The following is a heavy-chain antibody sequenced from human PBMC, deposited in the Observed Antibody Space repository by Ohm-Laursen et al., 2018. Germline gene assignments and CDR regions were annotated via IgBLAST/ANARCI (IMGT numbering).Heavy chain of an antibody. J-gene: IGHJ4*02. V-gene: IGHV4-31*03. CDR2: MHHSGAT. CDR1: GGSISSDYY. CDR3: TRKPNSLYYFDR. D-gene: IGHD1-14*01. Sequence: TLSLTCTVSGGSISSDYYWTWIRQVPGEGLEWIAYMHHSGATYYNPSLKSRVAISVEVSKNQFSLKLSSVTAADTAVYFCTRKPNSLYYFDRWGQGTLVTVSS.